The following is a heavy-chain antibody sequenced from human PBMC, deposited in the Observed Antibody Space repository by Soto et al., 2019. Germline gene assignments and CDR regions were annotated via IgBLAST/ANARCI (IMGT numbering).Heavy chain of an antibody. CDR2: INTNTGNP. V-gene: IGHV7-4-1*01. D-gene: IGHD3-10*01. J-gene: IGHJ6*02. CDR1: GYTFTSYA. Sequence: ASVKVSCKASGYTFTSYAMNWVRQAPGQGLEWMGWINTNTGNPTYAQGFTGRFVFSLDTSVSTAYPQICSLKAEDTAVYYCARGGGRFGELLHYYYGMDVWGQGTTVTVS. CDR3: ARGGGRFGELLHYYYGMDV.